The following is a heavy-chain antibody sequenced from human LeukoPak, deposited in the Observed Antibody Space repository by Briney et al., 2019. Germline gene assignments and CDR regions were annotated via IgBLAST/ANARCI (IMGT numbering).Heavy chain of an antibody. CDR2: INHSGST. J-gene: IGHJ4*02. CDR3: ASPGYGSGSPFDY. CDR1: GGSFSGYY. Sequence: SETLSLTCAVSGGSFSGYYWTWIRQPPGKGLEWIGEINHSGSTNYNPSLKSRVTISVDTSKNQFSLKLSSVTAADTAVYYCASPGYGSGSPFDYWGQGTLVTVSS. D-gene: IGHD3-10*01. V-gene: IGHV4-34*01.